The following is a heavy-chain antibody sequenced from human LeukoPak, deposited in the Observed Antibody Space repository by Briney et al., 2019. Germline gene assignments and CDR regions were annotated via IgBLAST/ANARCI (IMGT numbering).Heavy chain of an antibody. D-gene: IGHD6-6*01. CDR3: ARHTTLSIAAQFDY. Sequence: SETLSLTCTVSSGSISSSSYYWGWIRQPPGEGLEWIGSIYYSGSTYYNPSLKSRVTISVDTSKNQFSLKLSSVTAADTAVYYCARHTTLSIAAQFDYWGQGTLVTVSS. J-gene: IGHJ4*02. CDR1: SGSISSSSYY. CDR2: IYYSGST. V-gene: IGHV4-39*01.